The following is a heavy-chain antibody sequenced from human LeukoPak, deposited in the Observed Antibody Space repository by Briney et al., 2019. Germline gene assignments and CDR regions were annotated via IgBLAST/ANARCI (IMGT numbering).Heavy chain of an antibody. J-gene: IGHJ5*02. CDR2: INPNSGGT. CDR1: GYTFTGYY. CDR3: ARAIIAAAGTRWFDP. V-gene: IGHV1-2*02. D-gene: IGHD6-13*01. Sequence: ASVKVSCKASGYTFTGYYMHWVRQAPGQGLEGMGWINPNSGGTNYAQKFQGRVTMTRDTSISTAYMELSRLRSDDTAVYYCARAIIAAAGTRWFDPWGQGTLVTVSS.